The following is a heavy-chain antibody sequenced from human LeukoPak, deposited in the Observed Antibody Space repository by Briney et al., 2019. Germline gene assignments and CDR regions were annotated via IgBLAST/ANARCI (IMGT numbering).Heavy chain of an antibody. Sequence: GSLSPSFAASGFPFNTYGMHWVRPAPGKGLEWVAVISSDGSNKYYADSVKGRFTISRDNSKNTLYLQMNSLRAEDTAVYYCAKDHTTMGLSGYWGQGTLVTVSS. V-gene: IGHV3-30*18. CDR2: ISSDGSNK. D-gene: IGHD3-16*02. CDR1: GFPFNTYG. J-gene: IGHJ4*02. CDR3: AKDHTTMGLSGY.